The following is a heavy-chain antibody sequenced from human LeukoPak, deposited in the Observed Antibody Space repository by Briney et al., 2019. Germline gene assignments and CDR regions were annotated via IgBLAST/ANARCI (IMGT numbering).Heavy chain of an antibody. V-gene: IGHV3-30*03. CDR2: ISYDGSNK. CDR1: GFTFSSYG. Sequence: GGSLRLSCAASGFTFSSYGMHWVRQAPGEGLEWVAVISYDGSNKYYADSVKGRFTISRDNSKNTRYLQMNSLRAEDTAVYYCARDNYYDSSGYYSFDYWGQGTLVTVSS. D-gene: IGHD3-22*01. CDR3: ARDNYYDSSGYYSFDY. J-gene: IGHJ4*02.